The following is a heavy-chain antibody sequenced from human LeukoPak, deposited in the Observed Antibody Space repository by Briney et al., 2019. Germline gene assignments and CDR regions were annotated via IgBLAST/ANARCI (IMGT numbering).Heavy chain of an antibody. D-gene: IGHD1-26*01. V-gene: IGHV3-20*04. Sequence: GGSLRLSCAASGFTFDDYGMSWVRQGPAKGLEWVSGINWNGGNTGYADSVKGRFTIFRDNAKNSLYLEMDSLRVEDTAFYYCARTSDGNWFDPWGQGTLVTVSS. CDR2: INWNGGNT. J-gene: IGHJ5*02. CDR1: GFTFDDYG. CDR3: ARTSDGNWFDP.